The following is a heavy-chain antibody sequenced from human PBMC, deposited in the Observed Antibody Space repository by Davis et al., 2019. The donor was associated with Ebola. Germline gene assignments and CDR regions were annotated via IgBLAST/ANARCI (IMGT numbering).Heavy chain of an antibody. CDR3: ARGREYSSSSGSTLGDFGY. D-gene: IGHD6-6*01. CDR1: GGSFSGYY. V-gene: IGHV4-34*01. Sequence: PSETLSLTCAVYGGSFSGYYWSWIRQPPGKGLEWIGEINHSGSTNYNPSLKSRVTISVDTSKNQFSLKLSSVTAADTAVYYCARGREYSSSSGSTLGDFGYWGQGTLVTVSS. J-gene: IGHJ4*02. CDR2: INHSGST.